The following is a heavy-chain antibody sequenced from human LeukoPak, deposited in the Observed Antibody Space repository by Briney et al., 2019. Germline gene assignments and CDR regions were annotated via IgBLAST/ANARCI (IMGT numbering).Heavy chain of an antibody. CDR3: ARGRRFSDY. D-gene: IGHD3-3*01. V-gene: IGHV4-39*07. CDR1: GGSISSSSYY. Sequence: SETLSLTCTVSGGSISSSSYYWSWIRQPPGKGLEWIGEINHSGSTNYNPSLKSRVTISVDTSKNQFSLKLSSVTAADTAVYYCARGRRFSDYWGQGTLVTVSS. J-gene: IGHJ4*02. CDR2: INHSGST.